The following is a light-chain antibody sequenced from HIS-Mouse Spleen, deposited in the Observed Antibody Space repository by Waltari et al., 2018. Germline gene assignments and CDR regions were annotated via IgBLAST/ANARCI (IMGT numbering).Light chain of an antibody. V-gene: IGLV1-47*01. CDR2: RNN. Sequence: QSVLTPPPSPSGLPGPRVTIPCSGSSPTLGSISVYLYQQPPGTAPKLLVYRNNQRPSGVPDRFSGSKSGTSASLAISGLRSEDEADYYCAAWDDSLSGPWVFGGGTKLTVL. CDR3: AAWDDSLSGPWV. J-gene: IGLJ3*02. CDR1: SPTLGSIS.